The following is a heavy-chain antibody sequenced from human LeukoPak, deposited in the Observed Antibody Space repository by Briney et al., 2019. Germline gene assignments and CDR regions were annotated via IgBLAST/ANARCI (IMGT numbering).Heavy chain of an antibody. D-gene: IGHD5-24*01. Sequence: ASVKVSCKASGYTFTSYDINWVRQATGQGLEWMGWMNPNSGNTGYAQKFQGRVTITRNTSISTAYMELSSLRSEDTAVYYCARGAGGYNMNYYYYYYMDVWGKGTTVTVSS. V-gene: IGHV1-8*03. CDR2: MNPNSGNT. CDR1: GYTFTSYD. CDR3: ARGAGGYNMNYYYYYYMDV. J-gene: IGHJ6*03.